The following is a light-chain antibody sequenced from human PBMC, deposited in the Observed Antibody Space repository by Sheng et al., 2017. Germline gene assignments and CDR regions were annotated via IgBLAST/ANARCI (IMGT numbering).Light chain of an antibody. CDR1: SSDVGGYKY. Sequence: QSALTQPPSASGSPGQSVTISCTGTSSDVGGYKYVSWYQQHPGKAPKLVIFDVSKRPSGVPDRFSGSKSGTSASLAISGLQSEDEADYYCAAWDDSLSCLVFGGGTKLTVL. CDR3: AAWDDSLSCLV. V-gene: IGLV2-8*01. CDR2: DVS. J-gene: IGLJ2*01.